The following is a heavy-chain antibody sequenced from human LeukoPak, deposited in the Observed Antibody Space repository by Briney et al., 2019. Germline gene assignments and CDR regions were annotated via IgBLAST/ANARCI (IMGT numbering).Heavy chain of an antibody. CDR2: ITTAGNT. CDR3: AKVKSDSSGWYHVLD. J-gene: IGHJ4*02. CDR1: GFTFSNYD. Sequence: GGSLRLSCAASGFTFSNYDMHWVRQATGKGLVWVSGITTAGNTHYAGSVEGRFTISRENAKNSLYLQMNSLRAGDTAVYYCAKVKSDSSGWYHVLDWGQGTLVTISS. D-gene: IGHD6-19*01. V-gene: IGHV3-13*04.